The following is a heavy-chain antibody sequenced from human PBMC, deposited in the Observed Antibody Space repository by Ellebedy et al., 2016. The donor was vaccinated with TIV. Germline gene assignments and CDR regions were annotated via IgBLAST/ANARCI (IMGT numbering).Heavy chain of an antibody. Sequence: AASVKVSCKASGYTFTGYYIHWVRQAPGQGLEWMGWINPNNGDTNYAQKFQGRVTMTRDASISTASMELSRLRSDDTALYFRARDYFGSGRYSYNWFDPWGHGTLVTVSS. J-gene: IGHJ5*02. CDR2: INPNNGDT. D-gene: IGHD3-10*01. CDR1: GYTFTGYY. V-gene: IGHV1-2*02. CDR3: ARDYFGSGRYSYNWFDP.